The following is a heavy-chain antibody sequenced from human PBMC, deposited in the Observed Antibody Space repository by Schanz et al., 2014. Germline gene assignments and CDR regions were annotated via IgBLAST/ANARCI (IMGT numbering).Heavy chain of an antibody. Sequence: EVQLVESGGGLVQPGGSLRLSCGSSGFTFSPYWMHWVRQAPGKGLVWVSAISGSGGSTYYADSVKGRFTMSRDNAKNSVFLQMNSLRAEDTAVYYCARPALWFGNNCFDPWGQGTLVTVSS. CDR2: ISGSGGST. CDR1: GFTFSPYW. J-gene: IGHJ5*02. CDR3: ARPALWFGNNCFDP. D-gene: IGHD3-10*01. V-gene: IGHV3-74*01.